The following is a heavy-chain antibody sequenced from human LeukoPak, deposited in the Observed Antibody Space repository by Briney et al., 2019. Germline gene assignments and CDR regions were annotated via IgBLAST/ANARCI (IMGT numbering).Heavy chain of an antibody. J-gene: IGHJ5*02. CDR3: ARTESSGWYMDWFDP. V-gene: IGHV4-59*01. CDR1: GGSISSYY. Sequence: MPSETLSLTCTVSGGSISSYYWSWLRQPPGKGLEWVGYIYYSGSTNYNPSLKSRVTISVDTSKNQFSLKLSSVTAADTAVYYCARTESSGWYMDWFDPWGQGTLVTVSS. D-gene: IGHD6-19*01. CDR2: IYYSGST.